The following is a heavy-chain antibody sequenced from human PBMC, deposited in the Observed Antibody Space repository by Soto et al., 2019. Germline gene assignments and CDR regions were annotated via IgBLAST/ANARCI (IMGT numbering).Heavy chain of an antibody. D-gene: IGHD6-13*01. V-gene: IGHV4-4*07. CDR3: VASLAASGLDWLDP. Sequence: SETLSLTCIVSGGSISEKYWNWVRQPPGKGLEWIGLIFANGHTDYNPSLKSRVTMSVDASKNQFSLRLTSMTAADTAVYYCVASLAASGLDWLDPWGRGTLVTVSS. CDR1: GGSISEKY. J-gene: IGHJ5*02. CDR2: IFANGHT.